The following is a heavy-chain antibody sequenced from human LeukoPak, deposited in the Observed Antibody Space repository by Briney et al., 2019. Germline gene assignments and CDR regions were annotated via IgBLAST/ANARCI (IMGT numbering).Heavy chain of an antibody. V-gene: IGHV4-59*08. CDR1: GGSISSYY. J-gene: IGHJ6*02. CDR2: IYYSGST. Sequence: PSETLPLTCTVSGGSISSYYWSWIRQPPGKGLEWIGYIYYSGSTNYNPSLKSRVTISVDTSKNQFSLKLSSVTAADTAVYYCARQYYYYSHMDVWGQGTTVTVSS. CDR3: ARQYYYYSHMDV.